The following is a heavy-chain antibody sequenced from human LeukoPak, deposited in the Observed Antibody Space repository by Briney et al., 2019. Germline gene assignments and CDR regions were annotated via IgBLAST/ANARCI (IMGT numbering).Heavy chain of an antibody. V-gene: IGHV1-2*02. CDR3: ARALYCSSTSCSGDWFDP. CDR1: GYTFSIYN. Sequence: GASVKVSCKASGYTFSIYNMHWVRQAPGQGLEWMGWINPNSGGTNYAQKFQGRVTMTRDTSISTAYMELSRLRSDDTAVYYCARALYCSSTSCSGDWFDPWGQGTLVTVSS. J-gene: IGHJ5*02. CDR2: INPNSGGT. D-gene: IGHD2-2*01.